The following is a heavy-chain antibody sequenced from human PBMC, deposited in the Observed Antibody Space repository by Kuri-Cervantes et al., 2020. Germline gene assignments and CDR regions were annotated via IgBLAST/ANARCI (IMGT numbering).Heavy chain of an antibody. Sequence: ASVKVSCKASGYTFISYDINCVRQATGQGLEWMGWMNPNSGNTGYAQKFQGRVTMTRNTSISTAYMELSSLRSEDTAVYYCARTVLRFLEWQHYFDYWGQGTLVTVSS. V-gene: IGHV1-8*01. J-gene: IGHJ4*02. CDR1: GYTFISYD. CDR3: ARTVLRFLEWQHYFDY. D-gene: IGHD3-3*01. CDR2: MNPNSGNT.